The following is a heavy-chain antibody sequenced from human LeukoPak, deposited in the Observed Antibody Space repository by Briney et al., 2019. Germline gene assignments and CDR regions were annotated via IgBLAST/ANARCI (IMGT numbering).Heavy chain of an antibody. V-gene: IGHV3-30*18. CDR3: AKASGFFKVDY. CDR2: ISYDGSNK. CDR1: GFTFSSYG. Sequence: GGSLRLSCAASGFTFSSYGMHWVRQAPGKGLEWVAVISYDGSNKYYADSVKGRFTISRDNSKNTLYLQMSSLRAEDRAVYYCAKASGFFKVDYWGQGTLVTVSS. J-gene: IGHJ4*02. D-gene: IGHD3-3*01.